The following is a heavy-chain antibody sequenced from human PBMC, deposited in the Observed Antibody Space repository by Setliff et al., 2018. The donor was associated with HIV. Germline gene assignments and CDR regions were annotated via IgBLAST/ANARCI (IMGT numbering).Heavy chain of an antibody. V-gene: IGHV1-18*01. D-gene: IGHD3-9*01. CDR2: INPNNGNT. J-gene: IGHJ4*02. CDR1: GYTFISYA. Sequence: GASVKVSCKASGYTFISYAVYWVRQAPGQGLEWVGWINPNNGNTKYAQNFQGRVTMTTDTSTSTAYMELRSLRSDDTAVYYCARDRGYDILTGYHDYWGQGTLVTVSS. CDR3: ARDRGYDILTGYHDY.